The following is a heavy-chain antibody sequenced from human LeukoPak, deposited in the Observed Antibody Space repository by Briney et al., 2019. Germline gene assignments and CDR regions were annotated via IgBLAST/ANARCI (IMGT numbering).Heavy chain of an antibody. D-gene: IGHD1-26*01. CDR3: ARSAGSYLRFYYYYYMDV. Sequence: SETLSLTCTVSGYSISSSYYWGWIRQPPGKGLEWIGSIYHSGSTYYNPSLKSRVTISVDTSKNQFSLKLSSVTAADTAVYYCARSAGSYLRFYYYYYMDVWGKGTTVTVSS. CDR2: IYHSGST. V-gene: IGHV4-38-2*02. J-gene: IGHJ6*03. CDR1: GYSISSSYY.